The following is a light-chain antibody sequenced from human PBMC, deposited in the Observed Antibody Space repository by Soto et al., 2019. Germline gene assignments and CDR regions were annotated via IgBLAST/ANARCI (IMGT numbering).Light chain of an antibody. CDR1: HDIGNY. Sequence: DIQLTQSPPYLSASVGDRVTITCQASHDIGNYLNWYQHKPGKAPNLVIYGAFNLETWVPSRFSGGGSGTDFTFTISSLRPEDIAKYYCQHSDHLPLFGPGTKVDF. CDR2: GAF. J-gene: IGKJ3*01. V-gene: IGKV1-33*01. CDR3: QHSDHLPL.